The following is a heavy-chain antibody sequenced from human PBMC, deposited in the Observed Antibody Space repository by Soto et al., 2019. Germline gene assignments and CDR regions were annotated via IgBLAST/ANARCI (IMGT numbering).Heavy chain of an antibody. CDR3: ARVIAAAGNPGFDD. CDR2: INPSGGSA. V-gene: IGHV1-46*03. Sequence: ASLKVSFKASGYTFTSPYMHWVRQAPGQGLEWMGIINPSGGSASYAQKFQGRVTMTRDTSTSTVYMELSSLRSDDTAVYYCARVIAAAGNPGFDDWGQGTLVTVPS. J-gene: IGHJ4*02. CDR1: GYTFTSPY. D-gene: IGHD6-13*01.